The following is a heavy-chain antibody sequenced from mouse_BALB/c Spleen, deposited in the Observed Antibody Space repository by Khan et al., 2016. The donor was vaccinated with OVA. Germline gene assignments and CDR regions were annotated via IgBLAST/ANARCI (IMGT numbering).Heavy chain of an antibody. CDR3: ARDAGRY. Sequence: IQLVQSGPELVKPGASVKISCKTSGYTFPEFTVHWVKQSLGKSLDWIGVINPKNGDTAYNQKFKGKATLTVDKSSSTAYMEFRSLTSEDSAVXYCARDAGRYWGQGTSVTVAS. V-gene: IGHV1-18*01. D-gene: IGHD3-3*01. CDR2: INPKNGDT. J-gene: IGHJ4*01. CDR1: GYTFPEFT.